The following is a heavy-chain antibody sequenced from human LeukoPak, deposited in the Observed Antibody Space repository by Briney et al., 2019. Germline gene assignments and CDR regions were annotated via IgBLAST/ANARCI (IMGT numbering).Heavy chain of an antibody. J-gene: IGHJ4*02. V-gene: IGHV4-34*01. CDR3: ARLPSRYCSSTSCCKSYDY. D-gene: IGHD2-2*01. Sequence: SETLSLTCAVYGGSFSGYYWSWIRQPPGKGLEWIGEINHSGSTNYNPSLKSRVTISVDTSKNQFSLKLSSVTAADTAVYYCARLPSRYCSSTSCCKSYDYWGQGTLVTVSS. CDR2: INHSGST. CDR1: GGSFSGYY.